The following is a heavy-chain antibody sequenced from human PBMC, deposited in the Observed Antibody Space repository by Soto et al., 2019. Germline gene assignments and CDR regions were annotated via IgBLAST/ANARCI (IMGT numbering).Heavy chain of an antibody. Sequence: SGPTLVNPTQTLTLTCTLSGMSLNTGGVGVGWIRQPPGEALEWLALIYWDDDKRYSPSLRSRLTINKDTSKTRVVLTMTNMDPVDTATYYCVHRLVGSTWNDGYFDSWGQGTLVTVSS. V-gene: IGHV2-5*02. CDR2: IYWDDDK. CDR1: GMSLNTGGVG. CDR3: VHRLVGSTWNDGYFDS. J-gene: IGHJ4*02. D-gene: IGHD1-20*01.